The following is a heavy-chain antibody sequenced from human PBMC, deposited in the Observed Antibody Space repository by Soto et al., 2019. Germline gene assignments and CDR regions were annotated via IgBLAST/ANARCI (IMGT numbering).Heavy chain of an antibody. CDR3: ARVRIVGATSRAEYFQH. V-gene: IGHV1-3*01. J-gene: IGHJ1*01. Sequence: QVQLVQSGAEVKKPGASVKVSCKASGYTFTSYAMHWVRQAPGQRLERMGWINAGNGNTKYSQKFQGRVTITRDTSASTAYMELSSLRSEDTAVYYCARVRIVGATSRAEYFQHWGQGTLVTVSS. CDR2: INAGNGNT. D-gene: IGHD1-26*01. CDR1: GYTFTSYA.